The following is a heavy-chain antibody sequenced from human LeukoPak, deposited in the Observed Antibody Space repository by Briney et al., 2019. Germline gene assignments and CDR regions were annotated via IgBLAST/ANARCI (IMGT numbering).Heavy chain of an antibody. J-gene: IGHJ4*02. CDR1: GFTFSNYN. V-gene: IGHV3-48*04. CDR2: ISSSSSTI. D-gene: IGHD1-26*01. Sequence: GGSLRLSCAASGFTFSNYNMNWVRQAPGKGLEWVSYISSSSSTIYYADSVKGRFTISRDNAKNSLYLQMNSLRAEDTAVYYCGRDPDDSGTYYEGYWGQGTLVTVSS. CDR3: GRDPDDSGTYYEGY.